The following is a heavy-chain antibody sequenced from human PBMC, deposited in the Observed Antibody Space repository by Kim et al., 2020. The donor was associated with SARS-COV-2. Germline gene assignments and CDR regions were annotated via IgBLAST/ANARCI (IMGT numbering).Heavy chain of an antibody. J-gene: IGHJ3*02. CDR3: ARDRGGSYGAFDI. D-gene: IGHD1-26*01. V-gene: IGHV1-18*01. Sequence: AQKLQGRVTRTKDTSTSTAYMELRSLRSDDTAVYYWARDRGGSYGAFDIWGQGTMVTVSS.